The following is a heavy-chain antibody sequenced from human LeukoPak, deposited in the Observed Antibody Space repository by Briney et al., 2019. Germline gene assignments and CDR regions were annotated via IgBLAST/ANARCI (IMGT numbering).Heavy chain of an antibody. CDR3: GRSVTTVFDAFDI. CDR2: IYYSGST. Sequence: KPSETLSLTCTVSGGSISSYYWSWIRQPPGKGLEWIGYIYYSGSTNYNPSLKSRVTISVDTSKNQFSLKLSSVTAADTAVYYCGRSVTTVFDAFDIWGQGTMVTVSS. J-gene: IGHJ3*02. D-gene: IGHD4-17*01. CDR1: GGSISSYY. V-gene: IGHV4-59*01.